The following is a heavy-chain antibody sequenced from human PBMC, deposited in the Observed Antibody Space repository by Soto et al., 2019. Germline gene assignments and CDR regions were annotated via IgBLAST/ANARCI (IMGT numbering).Heavy chain of an antibody. D-gene: IGHD2-15*01. V-gene: IGHV4-59*01. J-gene: IGHJ4*02. Sequence: SETLSLTCTVSGGSISSYYWSWIRQPPGKGLEWIGYIYYSGSTNYNPSLKSRVTISVDTSKNQFSLKLSSVTAADTAVYYCAATDGGNEYYFDYWGQGTLVTVSS. CDR1: GGSISSYY. CDR3: AATDGGNEYYFDY. CDR2: IYYSGST.